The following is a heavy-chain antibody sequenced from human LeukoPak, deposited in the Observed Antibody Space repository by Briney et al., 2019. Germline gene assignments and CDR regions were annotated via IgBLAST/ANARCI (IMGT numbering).Heavy chain of an antibody. CDR3: ARENSGSYWEPYYFDY. CDR2: ISSSSYI. V-gene: IGHV3-21*05. D-gene: IGHD1-26*01. CDR1: GFTFSSYS. J-gene: IGHJ4*02. Sequence: GGSLRLSCAASGFTFSSYSMNWVRQAPGKGLEWVSYISSSSYIYYADSVKGRFTISRDNAKNSLYLQMNSLRAEDTAVYYCARENSGSYWEPYYFDYWGQGTLVTVSS.